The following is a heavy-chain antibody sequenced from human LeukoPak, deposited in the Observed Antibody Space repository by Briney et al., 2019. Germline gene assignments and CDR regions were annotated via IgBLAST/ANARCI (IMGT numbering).Heavy chain of an antibody. CDR1: GYIFTNYW. V-gene: IGHV5-51*01. CDR2: IYPSDSDT. Sequence: TGESLKISCKGSGYIFTNYWIGWVRQMPGKGLEWMGIIYPSDSDTRYSPSFQGQVTISADKSISTAYLQWSSLKASDTAMYYCAKSRLGIVGASVYFDHWGPGTPVTVSS. CDR3: AKSRLGIVGASVYFDH. J-gene: IGHJ4*02. D-gene: IGHD1-26*01.